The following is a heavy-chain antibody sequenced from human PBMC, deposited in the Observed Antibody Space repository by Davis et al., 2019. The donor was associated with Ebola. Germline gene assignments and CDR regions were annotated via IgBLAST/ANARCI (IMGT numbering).Heavy chain of an antibody. CDR2: IWYDGSNK. V-gene: IGHV3-33*08. Sequence: GGSLRLSCAASGFTFSSYEMNWVRQAPGKGLEWVAVIWYDGSNKYYADSVKGRFTISRDNSKNTLYLQMNSLRAEDTAVYYCARRSGTLGGMDVWGQGTTVTVSS. J-gene: IGHJ6*02. CDR1: GFTFSSYE. D-gene: IGHD1-14*01. CDR3: ARRSGTLGGMDV.